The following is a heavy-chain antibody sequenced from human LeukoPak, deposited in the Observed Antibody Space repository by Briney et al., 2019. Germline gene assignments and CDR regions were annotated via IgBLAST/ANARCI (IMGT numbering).Heavy chain of an antibody. J-gene: IGHJ4*02. CDR2: INPDGSSA. D-gene: IGHD1-26*01. CDR1: GFTFSGDW. V-gene: IGHV3-74*01. Sequence: GGSLRLSCEASGFTFSGDWMHWVRQAPGKGLVWVSRINPDGSSAYYADSVKGRFSISRDNAKNTLYLQMNSLRAEDTAVYYCTRGISGNYGNFVYWGQGTLVTVSS. CDR3: TRGISGNYGNFVY.